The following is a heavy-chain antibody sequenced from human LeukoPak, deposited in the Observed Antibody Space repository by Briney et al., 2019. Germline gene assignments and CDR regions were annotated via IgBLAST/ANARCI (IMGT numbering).Heavy chain of an antibody. CDR3: AGREMATITSYYFDY. J-gene: IGHJ4*02. Sequence: SETLSLTCTVSGGSISSYYWGWIRQPPGKGLEWIGSIYYSGSTYYNPSLKSRVTISVDTSKNQFSLKLSSVTAADTAVYYCAGREMATITSYYFDYWGQGTLVTVSS. CDR1: GGSISSYY. D-gene: IGHD5-24*01. CDR2: IYYSGST. V-gene: IGHV4-39*07.